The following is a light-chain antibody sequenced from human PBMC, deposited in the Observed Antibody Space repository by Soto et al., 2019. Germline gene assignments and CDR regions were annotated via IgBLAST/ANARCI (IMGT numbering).Light chain of an antibody. V-gene: IGKV3-20*01. CDR2: TTS. Sequence: EIVLTQSPATLSLSPGERVTLSCTASQSVTSSCLACYQRKPGQAPRLLIHTTSTRATDIPDRFSGSGSGTDFTLTISRLQPEDFAVYYCQQCGGSPLFSFGPGTRV. CDR3: QQCGGSPLFS. J-gene: IGKJ3*01. CDR1: QSVTSSC.